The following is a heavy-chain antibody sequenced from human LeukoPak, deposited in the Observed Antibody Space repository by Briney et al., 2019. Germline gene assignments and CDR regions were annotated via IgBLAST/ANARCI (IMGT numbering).Heavy chain of an antibody. Sequence: SETLSLTCAVYGGSFSGYYWSWIRHPPGKGLEWIGEINHSGSTNYNPSLKSRVTISVDTSKNQFSLKLSSVTAADTAVYYCASARMATITVDYWGQGTLVTVSS. D-gene: IGHD5-24*01. J-gene: IGHJ4*02. V-gene: IGHV4-34*01. CDR1: GGSFSGYY. CDR2: INHSGST. CDR3: ASARMATITVDY.